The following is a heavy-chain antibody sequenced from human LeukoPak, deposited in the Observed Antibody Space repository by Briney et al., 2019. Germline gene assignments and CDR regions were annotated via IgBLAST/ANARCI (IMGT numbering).Heavy chain of an antibody. CDR1: GFTFSSYW. V-gene: IGHV3-23*01. J-gene: IGHJ4*02. CDR2: MSGSGITT. CDR3: AKDGESGIDY. D-gene: IGHD3-10*01. Sequence: GGSLRLSCAASGFTFSSYWMHWVRQAPGKGLEWVSAMSGSGITTYYADSVKGRFTISRDNSKNTLYLQMNSLRAEDTAVYYCAKDGESGIDYWGQGTLVTVSS.